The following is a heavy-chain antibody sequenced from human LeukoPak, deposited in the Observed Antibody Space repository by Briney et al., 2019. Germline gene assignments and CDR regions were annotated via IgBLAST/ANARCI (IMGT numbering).Heavy chain of an antibody. Sequence: PGGSLRLSCVASGFTFGKYWMSWVRHAPGMGLEWVANIKLDGSEKNYVDSVKGRFTISRDNTKNSLYLQMNSLRVEDTAVFYCARDQYDTWSRRGNFDSWGQGTLVIVSS. CDR2: IKLDGSEK. J-gene: IGHJ4*02. V-gene: IGHV3-7*03. D-gene: IGHD3-3*01. CDR3: ARDQYDTWSRRGNFDS. CDR1: GFTFGKYW.